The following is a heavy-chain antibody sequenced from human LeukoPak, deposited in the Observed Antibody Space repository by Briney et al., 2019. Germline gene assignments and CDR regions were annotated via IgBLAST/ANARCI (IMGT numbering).Heavy chain of an antibody. Sequence: GGSLRLSCAASGFTFSSYGMHWVRQAPGKGLEWVAVISYDGSNRYYADSVKGRFTISRDNSKNTLYLQMNSLRAEDTAVYYCAKSQNPYNWNHNWFDPWGQGTLVTVSS. CDR2: ISYDGSNR. J-gene: IGHJ5*02. D-gene: IGHD1-20*01. CDR1: GFTFSSYG. CDR3: AKSQNPYNWNHNWFDP. V-gene: IGHV3-30*18.